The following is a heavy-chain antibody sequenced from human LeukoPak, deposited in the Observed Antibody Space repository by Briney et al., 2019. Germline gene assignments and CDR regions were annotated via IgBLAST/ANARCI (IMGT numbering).Heavy chain of an antibody. Sequence: GGSLRLSCAASGFTFDDYAMHWGRQAPGKGLKRGSGISWNSGSIGYADSVKGRFTISRDNAKNFLYLQMNSLRAEDMALYYCAKGSSGWYYYFDYWGQGTLVTVSS. V-gene: IGHV3-9*03. J-gene: IGHJ4*02. CDR3: AKGSSGWYYYFDY. D-gene: IGHD6-19*01. CDR2: ISWNSGSI. CDR1: GFTFDDYA.